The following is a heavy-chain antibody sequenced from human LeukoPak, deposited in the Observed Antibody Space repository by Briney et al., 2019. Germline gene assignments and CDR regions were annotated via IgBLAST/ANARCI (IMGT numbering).Heavy chain of an antibody. D-gene: IGHD6-6*01. CDR3: ARGPPVDKYSSLYFDY. CDR1: GGTFSSYA. Sequence: SVKVSCKASGGTFSSYAISWVRQAPGQGLEWMGRIIPILGIANYAQKFQGRVTITADKSTSTAYMELSSLRSEDTAVYYCARGPPVDKYSSLYFDYWGQGTLVTVSS. CDR2: IIPILGIA. V-gene: IGHV1-69*04. J-gene: IGHJ4*02.